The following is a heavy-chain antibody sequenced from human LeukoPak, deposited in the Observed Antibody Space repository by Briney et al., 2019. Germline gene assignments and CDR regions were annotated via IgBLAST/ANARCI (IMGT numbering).Heavy chain of an antibody. D-gene: IGHD2-2*03. CDR3: AIYGYCGSTGCYRYFDS. CDR2: ISGSGGST. CDR1: GFTFSNYA. Sequence: GGSLRLSCAASGFTFSNYAMSWVRQAPGKGLEWVSAISGSGGSTFYRDSVKGRFTIFRDSSKNAPHLQMNSLRVEDTAVYYCAIYGYCGSTGCYRYFDSWGQGTLVTVSS. J-gene: IGHJ4*02. V-gene: IGHV3-23*01.